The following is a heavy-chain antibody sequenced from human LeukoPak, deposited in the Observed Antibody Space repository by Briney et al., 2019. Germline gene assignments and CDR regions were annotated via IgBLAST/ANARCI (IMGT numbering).Heavy chain of an antibody. CDR3: ARVLYSSGWYDFDY. CDR1: GFTLSSYW. V-gene: IGHV3-74*01. CDR2: INSDQSST. J-gene: IGHJ4*02. D-gene: IGHD6-19*01. Sequence: GGSLRLPCAPSGFTLSSYWMLGVRQAPAKGLVWVSGINSDQSSTRYAESVMGRFTISRDNAKNTLYLQMNSLRAEDTAVYYCARVLYSSGWYDFDYWGQGTLVIVSS.